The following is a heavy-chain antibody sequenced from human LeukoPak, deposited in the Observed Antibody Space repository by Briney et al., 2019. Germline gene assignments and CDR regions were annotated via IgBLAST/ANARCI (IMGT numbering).Heavy chain of an antibody. D-gene: IGHD6-19*01. J-gene: IGHJ5*02. CDR2: FYTSVNT. V-gene: IGHV4-4*07. CDR3: ARGSGWNSFDP. Sequence: PSETLSLTCTVSGGSISSYYWSWIRQPAGKGLEWIGRFYTSVNTNYNPSLKSRVTMSVDTSKNQFFLTLSSVTAADTAVYYCARGSGWNSFDPWGQGTLVTVSS. CDR1: GGSISSYY.